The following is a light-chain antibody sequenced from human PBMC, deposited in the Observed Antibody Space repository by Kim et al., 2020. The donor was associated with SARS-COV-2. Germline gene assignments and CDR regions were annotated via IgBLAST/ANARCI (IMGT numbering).Light chain of an antibody. Sequence: SYELTQPPSVSVSPGQTARITCSGDALPKQYAYWYQQKPGQSPVLVIYKDSERPSGIPERFSGSSSGTTVTLTISGVQAEDEADYYCQSAVSSGVVFVGG. V-gene: IGLV3-25*03. J-gene: IGLJ2*01. CDR2: KDS. CDR3: QSAVSSGVV. CDR1: ALPKQY.